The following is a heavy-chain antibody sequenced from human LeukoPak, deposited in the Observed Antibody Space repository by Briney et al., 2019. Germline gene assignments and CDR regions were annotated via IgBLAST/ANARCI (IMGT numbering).Heavy chain of an antibody. CDR2: INPNSGDT. CDR1: GYTFTGYY. J-gene: IGHJ3*02. Sequence: ASVKVSCKASGYTFTGYYMHWVRQAPGQGLEWMGWINPNSGDTNYAQKFQGRVTITRNTSISTAYMGLSSLRSEDTAVYYCARLRAMIRGDAFDIWGQGTMVTVSS. V-gene: IGHV1-2*02. D-gene: IGHD3-22*01. CDR3: ARLRAMIRGDAFDI.